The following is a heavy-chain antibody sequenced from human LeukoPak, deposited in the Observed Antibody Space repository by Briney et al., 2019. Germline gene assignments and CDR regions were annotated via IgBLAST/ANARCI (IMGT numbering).Heavy chain of an antibody. Sequence: PSETLSLTCTVSGGSISSYYWSWIRQPPGKGLEWVGSIYSSGSTNYNPSLKSRVTISVDTSKNQFALKLSSVTAAETAVYDGARVAGGSGSYGGYYYYYMDVWGKGTTVTVSS. CDR1: GGSISSYY. CDR3: ARVAGGSGSYGGYYYYYMDV. J-gene: IGHJ6*03. D-gene: IGHD3-10*01. V-gene: IGHV4-59*01. CDR2: IYSSGST.